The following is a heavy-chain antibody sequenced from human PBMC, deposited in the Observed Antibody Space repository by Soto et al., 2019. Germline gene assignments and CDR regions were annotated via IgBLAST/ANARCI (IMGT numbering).Heavy chain of an antibody. J-gene: IGHJ4*02. CDR2: IYYSGST. D-gene: IGHD4-17*01. V-gene: IGHV4-59*01. Sequence: TLSLTCTVSGGSISSYYWSWIRQPPGKGLEWIGYIYYSGSTNYNPSLKSRVTISVDTSKNQFSLKLGSVTAADTAVYYCARERVWTTVTTGVPRLFDYWGQGTLVTVSS. CDR3: ARERVWTTVTTGVPRLFDY. CDR1: GGSISSYY.